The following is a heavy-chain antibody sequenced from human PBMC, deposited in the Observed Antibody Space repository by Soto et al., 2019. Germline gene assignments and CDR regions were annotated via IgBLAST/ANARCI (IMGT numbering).Heavy chain of an antibody. V-gene: IGHV1-69*13. CDR2: IIPIFGTA. J-gene: IGHJ6*02. CDR1: GVTFSSYA. Sequence: SVKVSCKASGVTFSSYAISWVRQAPGQGLEWMGGIIPIFGTANYAQKFQGRVTITADESTSTAYMELRSLTSDDTAVYYCAKPVGYCSGTTCRYGMDVWGQGTTVTVSS. D-gene: IGHD2-2*01. CDR3: AKPVGYCSGTTCRYGMDV.